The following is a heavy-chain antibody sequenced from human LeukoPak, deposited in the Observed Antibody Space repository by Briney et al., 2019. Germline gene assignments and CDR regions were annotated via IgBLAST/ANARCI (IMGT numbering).Heavy chain of an antibody. J-gene: IGHJ4*02. V-gene: IGHV3-23*01. CDR1: GFTFSSYA. CDR3: AKDLSVPATYYDVWSGYYVVGPTFDY. Sequence: GGSLRLSCAASGFTFSSYAMSWVRQAPGKGLEWVSAISGSGGSTYYADSVKGRFTISRDNSKNTLYLQMNSLRAEDTAVYYCAKDLSVPATYYDVWSGYYVVGPTFDYWGQGTLVTVSS. CDR2: ISGSGGST. D-gene: IGHD3-3*01.